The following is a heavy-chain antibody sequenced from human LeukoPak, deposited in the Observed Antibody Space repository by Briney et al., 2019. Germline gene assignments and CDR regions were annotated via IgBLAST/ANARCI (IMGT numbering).Heavy chain of an antibody. D-gene: IGHD6-13*01. CDR3: ARSSAHITAVPERHSYYYYSDV. Sequence: PSETLSLTCTVSGDSINRDYWTWLRQSPGKGLEWIGSISYYGTTKSNPSLQSRVTFSVDTSKNQFSLKLTSLTAAATAVYYCARSSAHITAVPERHSYYYYSDVWGKGTSVTVSS. CDR1: GDSINRDY. CDR2: ISYYGTT. J-gene: IGHJ6*03. V-gene: IGHV4-59*01.